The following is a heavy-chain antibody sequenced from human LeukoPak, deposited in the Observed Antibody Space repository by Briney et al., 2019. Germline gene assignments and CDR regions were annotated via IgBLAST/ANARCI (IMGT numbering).Heavy chain of an antibody. CDR2: MSPNSGDT. V-gene: IGHV1-8*01. Sequence: GASVKVSCKASGYTFTSYHINWVRQATGQGLEWMGWMSPNSGDTGFAQKFQGRVTMTRDTSISTAYMELSRLRSDDTAVYYCARELSGWYLVVDGVWRAPDWGQGTLVTVSS. CDR1: GYTFTSYH. CDR3: ARELSGWYLVVDGVWRAPD. D-gene: IGHD6-19*01. J-gene: IGHJ4*02.